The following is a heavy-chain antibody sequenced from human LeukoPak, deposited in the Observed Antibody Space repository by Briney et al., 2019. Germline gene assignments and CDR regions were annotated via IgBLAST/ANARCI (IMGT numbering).Heavy chain of an antibody. V-gene: IGHV3-48*03. J-gene: IGHJ4*02. CDR1: GFTFSSYE. Sequence: GGSLRLSCAASGFTFSSYEMNWVRQAPGKGLEWVSYISSSGSTIYYAVSVKGRFTISRDNSKNTLYLQMNSLRAEDTAVYYCARILDSAWGELGYWGQGTLVTVSS. D-gene: IGHD6-19*01. CDR3: ARILDSAWGELGY. CDR2: ISSSGSTI.